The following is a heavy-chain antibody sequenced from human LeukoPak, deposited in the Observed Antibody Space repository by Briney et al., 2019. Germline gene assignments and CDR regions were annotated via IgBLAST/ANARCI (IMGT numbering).Heavy chain of an antibody. CDR3: ARAPDYGDDGNYGMDV. Sequence: GASVKVSCKASGYTFTGYYMHWVRQAPGQGLEWMGWINPNSGGTNCAQKFQGRVTMTRDTSISTAYMELSRLRSDDTAVYYCARAPDYGDDGNYGMDVWGQGTTVTVSS. V-gene: IGHV1-2*02. J-gene: IGHJ6*02. D-gene: IGHD4-17*01. CDR1: GYTFTGYY. CDR2: INPNSGGT.